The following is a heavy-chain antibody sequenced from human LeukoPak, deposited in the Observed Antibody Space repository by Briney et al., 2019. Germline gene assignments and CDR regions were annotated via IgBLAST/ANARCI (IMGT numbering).Heavy chain of an antibody. V-gene: IGHV1-2*02. J-gene: IGHJ4*02. CDR1: GYTFSGYY. CDR3: ASPKYGDFYFDY. Sequence: GASVKVSCKASGYTFSGYYIHWARQAPGQGLEWMGWISPSTGGTNYAQKFQGRVIMTRDTSIATAYIELRRLRSDGTAVYFCASPKYGDFYFDYRGQGTLVTVAS. CDR2: ISPSTGGT. D-gene: IGHD2-21*02.